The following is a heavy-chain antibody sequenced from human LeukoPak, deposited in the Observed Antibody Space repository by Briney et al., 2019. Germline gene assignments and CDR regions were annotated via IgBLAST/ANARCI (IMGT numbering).Heavy chain of an antibody. J-gene: IGHJ4*02. V-gene: IGHV3-7*01. CDR2: IDQDGSVR. CDR1: GFTFSSFW. CDR3: ARDPGSSSFDY. D-gene: IGHD6-13*01. Sequence: PGGSLRLSCVASGFTFSSFWMSWVHQAPGKGLEFVANIDQDGSVRNYVDSVKGRFIISRDNAKNSLYLQMYSLRAEDTAVYFCARDPGSSSFDYWGLGTPVTVSS.